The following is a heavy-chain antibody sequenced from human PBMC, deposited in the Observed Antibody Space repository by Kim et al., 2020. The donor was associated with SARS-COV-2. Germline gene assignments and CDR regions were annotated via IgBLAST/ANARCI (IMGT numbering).Heavy chain of an antibody. CDR3: ARVPLEKFAEYMWESYRHHAFDI. Sequence: SETLSLTCAVYGDSFSGYSWSWLRQSPGKGLEWIGEISHGGSTKYNPSLKSRVSISVDTSRNQFSLKLTSVTAADTAVYYCARVPLEKFAEYMWESYRHHAFDIWGQGTMVTVSS. CDR2: ISHGGST. D-gene: IGHD3-16*02. J-gene: IGHJ3*02. CDR1: GDSFSGYS. V-gene: IGHV4-34*01.